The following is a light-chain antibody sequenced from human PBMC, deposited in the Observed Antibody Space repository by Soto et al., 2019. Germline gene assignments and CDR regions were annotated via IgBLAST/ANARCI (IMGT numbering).Light chain of an antibody. CDR2: NVN. V-gene: IGLV2-18*02. Sequence: QSALIQPPSVSGSPGQSVTNSCTIPWYQEHPGTVPKSIIYNVNTQPSGVPDRFSGSKSGNAASMTMSGLQAEDETKYECCSYTRSATGVFGSGTKLTVL. CDR3: CSYTRSATGV. J-gene: IGLJ1*01.